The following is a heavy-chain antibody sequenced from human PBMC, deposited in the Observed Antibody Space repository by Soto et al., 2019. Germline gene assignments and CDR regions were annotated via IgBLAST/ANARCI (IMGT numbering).Heavy chain of an antibody. CDR2: IYYSGST. V-gene: IGHV4-30-4*01. D-gene: IGHD6-13*01. CDR3: ARALVWQKLVMDWFDP. CDR1: GGSISSGDYY. J-gene: IGHJ5*02. Sequence: QVQLQESGPGLVKPSQTLSLTCTVSGGSISSGDYYWSWIRQPPGKGLEWIGYIYYSGSTYYNPSPKSRFTISVDTSRHQFSLKLSSVTAADTAVYYCARALVWQKLVMDWFDPWGQGTLVTVSS.